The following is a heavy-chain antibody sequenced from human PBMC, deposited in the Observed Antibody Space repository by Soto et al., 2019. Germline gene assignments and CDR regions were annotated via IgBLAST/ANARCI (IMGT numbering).Heavy chain of an antibody. V-gene: IGHV1-18*01. D-gene: IGHD3-22*01. Sequence: QVQLVQSGAEVKKPGASVKVSCKASGYTFTSYGISWVRQAPGQGLERMGWISAYNGNTNYAQQHQGRVTMTTDTSTSTAYMELRSLRSDDTAVYYCARDTSYYYYSSGHPLNDAFDIWGQGTMVTVSS. CDR2: ISAYNGNT. CDR1: GYTFTSYG. CDR3: ARDTSYYYYSSGHPLNDAFDI. J-gene: IGHJ3*02.